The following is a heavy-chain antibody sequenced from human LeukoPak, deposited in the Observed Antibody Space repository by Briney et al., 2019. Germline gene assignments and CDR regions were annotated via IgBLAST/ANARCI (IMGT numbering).Heavy chain of an antibody. CDR2: VDTSGGST. CDR3: ARSLVRRNHSWFDP. CDR1: GFTFSSYA. Sequence: GGSLRLACSASGFTFSSYAMTWVRQAPGKGLEWGSTVDTSGGSTYYGDSVKGRFTISRDNSKNTLFLPMNGRSAADTAVYYCARSLVRRNHSWFDPWGQGTLVTVSS. D-gene: IGHD2-21*01. J-gene: IGHJ5*02. V-gene: IGHV3-23*01.